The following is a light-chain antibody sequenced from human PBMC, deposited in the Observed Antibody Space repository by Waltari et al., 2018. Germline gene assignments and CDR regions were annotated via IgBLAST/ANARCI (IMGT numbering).Light chain of an antibody. CDR2: LNSDGSH. Sequence: QLVLTQSPSASASLGASVKLTCTLSRGHSSYAIHWHQPQPEKGPRYLMKLNSDGSHSKGDGIPDRFSGSSSGAERYLTISSLQSEDEADYYCQTWGTGPHVVFGGGTKLTVL. J-gene: IGLJ2*01. CDR1: RGHSSYA. CDR3: QTWGTGPHVV. V-gene: IGLV4-69*01.